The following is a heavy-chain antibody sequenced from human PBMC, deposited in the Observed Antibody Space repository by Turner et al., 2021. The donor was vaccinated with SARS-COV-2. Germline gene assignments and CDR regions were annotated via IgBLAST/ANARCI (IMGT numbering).Heavy chain of an antibody. CDR1: GFTFSSYG. J-gene: IGHJ6*02. CDR3: AKNLIRHYQLLYPPNYYGMDV. V-gene: IGHV3-30*18. Sequence: QVQLVESGGGVVQPGRSLRLSCAASGFTFSSYGMHWVRQATGKGLEWVAVISYDGSNKYYADSVKGRFTISRDNSKNTLYLQMNSLRAEDTAVYYCAKNLIRHYQLLYPPNYYGMDVWGQGTTVTVSS. D-gene: IGHD2-2*02. CDR2: ISYDGSNK.